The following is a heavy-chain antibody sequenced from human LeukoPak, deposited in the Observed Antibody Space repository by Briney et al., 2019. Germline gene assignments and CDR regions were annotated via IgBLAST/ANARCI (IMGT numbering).Heavy chain of an antibody. CDR2: IYTSGST. Sequence: SETLSLTCTVSGGSISSGSYYWSWIRQPAGKGLEWIGRIYTSGSTNYNPSLKSRVTISVDTSKNQFSLKLSSVTAADTAVYYCASHRYYYDIVVWGQGTLVTVSS. CDR3: ASHRYYYDIVV. V-gene: IGHV4-61*02. J-gene: IGHJ4*02. CDR1: GGSISSGSYY. D-gene: IGHD3-22*01.